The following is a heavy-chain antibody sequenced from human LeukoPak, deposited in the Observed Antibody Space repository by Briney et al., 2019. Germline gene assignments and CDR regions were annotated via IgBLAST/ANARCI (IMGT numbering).Heavy chain of an antibody. D-gene: IGHD3-10*01. CDR2: IYYSGST. CDR3: ARDVRFGELSENWFDP. J-gene: IGHJ5*02. CDR1: GGSISSYY. Sequence: SETLSLTCTVSGGSISSYYWSWIRQPPGKGLEWIGYIYYSGSTNYNPSLKSRVTISVDTSKNQFSLKLSSVTAADMAVYYCARDVRFGELSENWFDPWGQGTLVTVSS. V-gene: IGHV4-59*01.